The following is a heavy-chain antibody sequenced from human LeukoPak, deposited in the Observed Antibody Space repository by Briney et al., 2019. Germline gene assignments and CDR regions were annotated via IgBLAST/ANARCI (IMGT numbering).Heavy chain of an antibody. CDR1: GFTFSSYA. J-gene: IGHJ4*02. CDR3: ARDSPNNDFWSGYYLDY. Sequence: GGSLRLSCAASGFTFSSYAMHWVRQAPGKGLEWVAVISYDGSNKYYADSVKGRFTISRDNSKNTLYLQMNSLRAEDTAVYYCARDSPNNDFWSGYYLDYWGQGTLVTVSS. V-gene: IGHV3-30*04. CDR2: ISYDGSNK. D-gene: IGHD3-3*01.